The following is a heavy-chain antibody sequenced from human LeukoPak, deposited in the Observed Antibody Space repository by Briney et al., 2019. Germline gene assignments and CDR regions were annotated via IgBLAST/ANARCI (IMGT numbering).Heavy chain of an antibody. CDR1: GGSISSSNW. CDR3: ARGSELSVTGAFDI. CDR2: IYHSGST. V-gene: IGHV4-4*02. Sequence: SETLSLTCAVSGGSISSSNWWSWVRPPPGKGLEWIGEIYHSGSTNYNPSPKSRVTISVDKSKNQFSLKLSSVTAADTAVYYCARGSELSVTGAFDIWGQGTMVTVSS. J-gene: IGHJ3*02. D-gene: IGHD4-17*01.